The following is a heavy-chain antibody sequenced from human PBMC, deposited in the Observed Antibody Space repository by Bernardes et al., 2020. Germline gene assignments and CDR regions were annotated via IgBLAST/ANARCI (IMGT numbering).Heavy chain of an antibody. V-gene: IGHV4-34*01. Sequence: TLSLTCAVYGGSFSGYYWSWIRQPPGKGLEWSGEIKHSGSTNYNPSLKSRVTISVDTSKNQFSLRLSSVTAADTAVYYCARYDFWSGYCFDYWGQGTLVTVSS. D-gene: IGHD3-3*01. CDR2: IKHSGST. J-gene: IGHJ4*02. CDR1: GGSFSGYY. CDR3: ARYDFWSGYCFDY.